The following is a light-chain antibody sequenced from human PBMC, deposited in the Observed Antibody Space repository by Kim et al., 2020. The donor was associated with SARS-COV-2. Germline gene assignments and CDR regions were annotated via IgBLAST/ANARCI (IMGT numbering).Light chain of an antibody. Sequence: EIVLTQSPGTLSLSPGERATLSCRASQSVSSSYLAWYQQKPGQAPRLLIYGASSRATGIPDRFSGSVSGTDFTLTISSLEPEDFAVYYCQQYGSSPWTFGQGTKVDIK. CDR3: QQYGSSPWT. V-gene: IGKV3-20*01. CDR2: GAS. CDR1: QSVSSSY. J-gene: IGKJ1*01.